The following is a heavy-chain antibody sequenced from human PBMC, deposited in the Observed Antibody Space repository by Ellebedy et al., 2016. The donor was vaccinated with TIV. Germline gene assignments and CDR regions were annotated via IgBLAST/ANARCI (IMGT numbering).Heavy chain of an antibody. J-gene: IGHJ4*02. Sequence: AASVKVSCKASGYTFTSYGISWVRQAPGQGLEWMGWISAYNGNTNYAQKLQGRVTMTTDTSTSTAYMEQRSLRSDDTAVYYCARVVGSGSLNPPRFDYWGQGTLVTVSS. D-gene: IGHD3-10*01. V-gene: IGHV1-18*01. CDR1: GYTFTSYG. CDR2: ISAYNGNT. CDR3: ARVVGSGSLNPPRFDY.